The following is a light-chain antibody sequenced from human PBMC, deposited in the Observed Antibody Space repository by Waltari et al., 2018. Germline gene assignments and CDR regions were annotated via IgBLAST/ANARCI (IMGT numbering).Light chain of an antibody. V-gene: IGKV3-15*01. CDR3: QQYNNWPRGT. CDR1: QSVSSN. Sequence: EIVMTQSPATLSVSPGERATLSCRASQSVSSNLAWYQQKPGQAPRLLIYGSSPRATGIPARFSGSGSGPEFTLTISSLQSEDFAVYYCQQYNNWPRGTFGQGTRLEIK. J-gene: IGKJ5*01. CDR2: GSS.